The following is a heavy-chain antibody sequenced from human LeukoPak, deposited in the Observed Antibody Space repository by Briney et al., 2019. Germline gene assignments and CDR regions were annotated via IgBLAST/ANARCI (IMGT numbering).Heavy chain of an antibody. Sequence: GGSLRLSCAGSGFTFSSHWMTWVRQTAGEGLEWVASIKHDGSEKNYVDSVKGRFTISRDNAKNSLYVQMDSLRVEDTAVYYCARDNFDWRPLDSWGQGILVTVSS. CDR3: ARDNFDWRPLDS. CDR1: GFTFSSHW. D-gene: IGHD3-9*01. J-gene: IGHJ4*02. V-gene: IGHV3-7*03. CDR2: IKHDGSEK.